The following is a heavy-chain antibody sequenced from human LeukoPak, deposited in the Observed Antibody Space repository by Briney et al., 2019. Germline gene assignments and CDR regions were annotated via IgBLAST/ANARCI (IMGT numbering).Heavy chain of an antibody. V-gene: IGHV3-7*05. J-gene: IGHJ4*02. CDR2: IRRDGSQK. CDR3: ARPLMGGGNSPFDS. CDR1: GFTFSSYW. D-gene: IGHD4-23*01. Sequence: GSLRLSCAASGFTFSSYWMSWVRQAPGKGLEWVANIRRDGSQKYYVDSVKGRFTISRDNADNSLYLHMNSLRAEDTAVYYCARPLMGGGNSPFDSWGQGTLVTVSS.